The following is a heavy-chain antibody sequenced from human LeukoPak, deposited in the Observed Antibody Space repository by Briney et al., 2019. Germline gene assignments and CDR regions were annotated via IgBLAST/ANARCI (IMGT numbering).Heavy chain of an antibody. CDR2: ISYDGSNK. CDR3: ARVSSWLQLGMDY. J-gene: IGHJ4*02. Sequence: GGSLRLSCAASGFTFSSYAMHWVRQVPGKGLEWVAVISYDGSNKYYADSVKGRFTISRDNSKNTLYLQMNSLRAEDTAVYYCARVSSWLQLGMDYWGQGTLVTVSS. CDR1: GFTFSSYA. V-gene: IGHV3-30*04. D-gene: IGHD5-24*01.